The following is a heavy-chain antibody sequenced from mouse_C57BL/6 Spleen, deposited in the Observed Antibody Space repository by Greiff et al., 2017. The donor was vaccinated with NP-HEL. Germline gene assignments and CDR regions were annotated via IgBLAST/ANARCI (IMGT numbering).Heavy chain of an antibody. CDR2: INPNNGGT. V-gene: IGHV1-26*01. CDR1: GYTFTDYY. D-gene: IGHD1-1*02. J-gene: IGHJ3*01. Sequence: EVQLQQSGPELVKPGASVKISCKASGYTFTDYYMNWVKQSHGKSLEWIGDINPNNGGTSYNQKFKGKATLTVDKSSSTSYMELRSLTSEDSAVYYCARSRGGGFAYWGQGTLVTVSA. CDR3: ARSRGGGFAY.